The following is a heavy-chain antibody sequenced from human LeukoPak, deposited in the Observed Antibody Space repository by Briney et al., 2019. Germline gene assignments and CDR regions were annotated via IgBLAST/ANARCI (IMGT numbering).Heavy chain of an antibody. Sequence: SETLSLTCTVSGGSISSGDYYWSWIRQPPGTGLEWIGYIYYSGSTYYNPSLKSRVTISVDTSNNQFSLKLSSVTAADTAVYYCAREVITIFGVVTGLDYWGQGTLVTVSS. J-gene: IGHJ4*02. CDR3: AREVITIFGVVTGLDY. D-gene: IGHD3-3*01. V-gene: IGHV4-30-4*08. CDR2: IYYSGST. CDR1: GGSISSGDYY.